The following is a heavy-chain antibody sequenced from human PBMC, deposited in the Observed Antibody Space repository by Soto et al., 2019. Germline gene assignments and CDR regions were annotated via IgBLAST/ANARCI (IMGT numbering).Heavy chain of an antibody. CDR3: ARYKGDYDLKYLDD. V-gene: IGHV1-69*13. CDR2: IIPTFGTA. J-gene: IGHJ4*02. Sequence: GASVKVSCKASGGTFSSYAISWVRQAPGQGLEWMGGIIPTFGTANYAQNFQGRVTITADGSTSTAYMELSSLRSEDTAVYYCARYKGDYDLKYLDDWGQGTLVTVSS. D-gene: IGHD4-17*01. CDR1: GGTFSSYA.